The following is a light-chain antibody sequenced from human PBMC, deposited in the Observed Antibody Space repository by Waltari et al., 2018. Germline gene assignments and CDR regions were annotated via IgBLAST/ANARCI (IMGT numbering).Light chain of an antibody. CDR1: SSDVGGYNY. V-gene: IGLV2-8*01. CDR2: DVS. J-gene: IGLJ2*01. Sequence: QSALTQPPSASGSPGQSVTISCTGTSSDVGGYNYVSGYQQHPGKAPKLMIYDVSERPSGVPDRFSGSKSGNTASLTVSGLQDEDEADYYCSAHAGTNYVVFGGGTKLTVL. CDR3: SAHAGTNYVV.